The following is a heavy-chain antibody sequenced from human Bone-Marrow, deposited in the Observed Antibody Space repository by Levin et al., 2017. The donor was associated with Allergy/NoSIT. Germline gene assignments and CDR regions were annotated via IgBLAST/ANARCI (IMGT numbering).Heavy chain of an antibody. Sequence: KPGGSLRLSCEASGFTFRDAHLHWVRQAPGKGLEWVGQINDRGQGETTYYAAPVKGRFIISRDDSKNTVYLQMNSLKTEDTALYYCTTDWGRGVWNGYFFAFDVWGQGTMVTVSS. D-gene: IGHD3-3*01. CDR2: INDRGQGETT. V-gene: IGHV3-15*01. CDR1: GFTFRDAH. CDR3: TTDWGRGVWNGYFFAFDV. J-gene: IGHJ3*01.